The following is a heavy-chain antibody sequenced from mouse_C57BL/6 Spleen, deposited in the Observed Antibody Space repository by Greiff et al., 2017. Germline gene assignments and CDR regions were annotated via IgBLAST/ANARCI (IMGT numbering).Heavy chain of an antibody. CDR2: IHPNSGST. J-gene: IGHJ2*01. D-gene: IGHD1-1*01. CDR3: AKESTTVPDD. Sequence: QVQLKQSGAELVKPGASVKLSCKASGYTFTSYWMHWVKQRPGQGLEWIGMIHPNSGSTNYNEKFKSKATLTVDKSSSTAYMQLSSLTSEDSAVYYCAKESTTVPDDWGQGTTLTVSS. CDR1: GYTFTSYW. V-gene: IGHV1-64*01.